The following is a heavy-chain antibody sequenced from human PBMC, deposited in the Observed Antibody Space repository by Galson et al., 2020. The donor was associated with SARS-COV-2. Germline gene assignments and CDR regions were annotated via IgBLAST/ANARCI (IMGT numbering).Heavy chain of an antibody. V-gene: IGHV3-7*01. Sequence: GGSLRLSCAASGFTFSSYWMSWVRQAPGKGLEWVANIKQDGSEKYYVDSVKGRFTISRDNAKNSLYLQMNSLRAEDTAVYYCARERRGGAVYYFDYWGQGTLVTVSS. CDR2: IKQDGSEK. D-gene: IGHD3-10*01. CDR1: GFTFSSYW. J-gene: IGHJ4*02. CDR3: ARERRGGAVYYFDY.